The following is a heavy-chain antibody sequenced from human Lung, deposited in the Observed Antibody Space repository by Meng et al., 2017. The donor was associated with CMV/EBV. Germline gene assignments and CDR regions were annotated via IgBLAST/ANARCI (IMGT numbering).Heavy chain of an antibody. CDR2: IYHSGSS. Sequence: VSDVSVSSTYHSWTWIRQPPGKGLEWIGYIYHSGSSYYNPSLRSRVSMSVDTSKNQFSLKVSSLTAADTAVYYCARATVPHISSIDCWGQGTLVTVSS. J-gene: IGHJ4*02. V-gene: IGHV4-30-4*01. CDR1: DVSVSSTYHS. CDR3: ARATVPHISSIDC. D-gene: IGHD4-17*01.